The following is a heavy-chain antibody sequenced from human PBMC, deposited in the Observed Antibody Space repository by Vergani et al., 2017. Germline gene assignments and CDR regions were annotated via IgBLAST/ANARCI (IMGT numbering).Heavy chain of an antibody. CDR1: GFTFIMHA. J-gene: IGHJ3*02. CDR2: LSASVRRT. V-gene: IGHV3-23*01. CDR3: AKVGRSEVAGTFGAFDI. D-gene: IGHD6-19*01. Sequence: EVQLLESGGDLVQPGGSLRLSCAASGFTFIMHAMSWVRQAPGKGLEWVSTLSASVRRTHYADSVKGRFTISRDNSKNTLFLHMNSLRPEDTAVYYCAKVGRSEVAGTFGAFDIWGQGTMVTVSS.